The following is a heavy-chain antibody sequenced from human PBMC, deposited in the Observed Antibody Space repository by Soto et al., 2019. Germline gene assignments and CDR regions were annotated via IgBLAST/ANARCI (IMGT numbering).Heavy chain of an antibody. J-gene: IGHJ4*02. CDR1: GGSFRGYY. V-gene: IGHV4-34*01. CDR2: INHSGST. Sequence: QVQLQQWGAGLLKPSETLSLTCAVYGGSFRGYYWSWIRQPPGKGLEWIGEINHSGSTNYNPSPKSRVTISVATSKNQFPLKLGSVAAADTALYYCARGHSSLLPECWGQGVLVTVSS. CDR3: ARGHSSLLPEC. D-gene: IGHD1-26*01.